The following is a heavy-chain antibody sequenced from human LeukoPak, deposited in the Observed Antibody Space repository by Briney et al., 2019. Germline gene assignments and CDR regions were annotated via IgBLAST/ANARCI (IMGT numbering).Heavy chain of an antibody. CDR2: IGPNGAST. Sequence: PGGPLRLSCSTSGFTFSNHFMHWVRQAPGKGLEYVSSIGPNGASTLYADSVKSRFTISRDNSKNALYLQLTSLRLEDTALYYCVKDLTGTWSFDYWGQGTLVTVSS. D-gene: IGHD3-9*01. J-gene: IGHJ4*02. CDR1: GFTFSNHF. CDR3: VKDLTGTWSFDY. V-gene: IGHV3-64D*06.